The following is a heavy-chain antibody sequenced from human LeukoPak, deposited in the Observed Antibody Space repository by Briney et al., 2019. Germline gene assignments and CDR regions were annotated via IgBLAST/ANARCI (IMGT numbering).Heavy chain of an antibody. J-gene: IGHJ4*02. V-gene: IGHV1-69*04. CDR1: GGTFSSYA. CDR2: IIPILGIA. Sequence: SVKVSCKASGGTFSSYAISWVRQAPGQGLEWMGRIIPILGIANYAQKFQGRVTITADKSTSTAYMELSSLRSEDTAVYYCARDIDCSSTSCYTSLFDYWGQGTLVTVSS. CDR3: ARDIDCSSTSCYTSLFDY. D-gene: IGHD2-2*02.